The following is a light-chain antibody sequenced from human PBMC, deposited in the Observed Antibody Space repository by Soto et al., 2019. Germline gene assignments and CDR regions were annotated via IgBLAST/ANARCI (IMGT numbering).Light chain of an antibody. J-gene: IGKJ2*01. Sequence: EIVMTQSPATLSVSPGDRAALSCRASQSINTNLAWYQQKPGQAPSVLLYCASTRATGGPARFSGSGCGTEFTLTISSLQYEDFAVYYCQQYNDWPPGYTFGHGTKLDIK. V-gene: IGKV3-15*01. CDR3: QQYNDWPPGYT. CDR2: CAS. CDR1: QSINTN.